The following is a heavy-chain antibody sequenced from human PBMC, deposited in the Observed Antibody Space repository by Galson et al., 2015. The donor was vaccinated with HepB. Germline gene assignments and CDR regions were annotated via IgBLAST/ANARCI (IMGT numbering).Heavy chain of an antibody. D-gene: IGHD3-22*01. CDR2: IKSKTDGGTT. Sequence: SLRLSCAASGFTFSNAWMNWVRQAPGKGLEWVGRIKSKTDGGTTDYAAPVKGRFTISRDDSKNTLYLQMNSLKTEGTAVYYCTTTYYYDSSGYPPFDYWGQGTLVTVSS. V-gene: IGHV3-15*07. J-gene: IGHJ4*02. CDR3: TTTYYYDSSGYPPFDY. CDR1: GFTFSNAW.